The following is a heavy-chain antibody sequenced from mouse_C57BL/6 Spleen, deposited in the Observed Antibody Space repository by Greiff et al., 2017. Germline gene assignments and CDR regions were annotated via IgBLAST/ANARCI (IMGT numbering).Heavy chain of an antibody. CDR2: IYPGDGDT. J-gene: IGHJ4*01. Sequence: QVHVKQSGPELVKPGASVKISCKASGYAFSSSWMNWVKQRPGKGLEWIGRIYPGDGDTNYNGKFKGKATLTADKSSSTAYMQLSSLTSEDSAVYFCATYGNYVELGAMDYWGQGTSVTVSS. CDR3: ATYGNYVELGAMDY. D-gene: IGHD2-1*01. CDR1: GYAFSSSW. V-gene: IGHV1-82*01.